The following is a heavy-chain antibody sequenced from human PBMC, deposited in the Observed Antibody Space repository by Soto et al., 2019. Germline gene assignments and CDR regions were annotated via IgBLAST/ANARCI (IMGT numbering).Heavy chain of an antibody. Sequence: EVQLLESGGGLVQPGGSLRLSCAASGFTFNNYAMNWVRQAPGKGLEWVSVISGSGGRTYYADSVKGRFTISRDNSKNTLYLQMNSLRAEDTAIYYCAKDRGLRLGELWPDYWGQGTLVTVSS. CDR3: AKDRGLRLGELWPDY. CDR2: ISGSGGRT. V-gene: IGHV3-23*01. J-gene: IGHJ4*02. CDR1: GFTFNNYA. D-gene: IGHD3-16*01.